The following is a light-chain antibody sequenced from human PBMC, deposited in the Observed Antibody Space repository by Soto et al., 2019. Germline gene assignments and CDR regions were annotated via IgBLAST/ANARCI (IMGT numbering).Light chain of an antibody. V-gene: IGLV1-40*01. CDR1: SSNIGAGYH. J-gene: IGLJ3*02. Sequence: QSVLTQPPSVSGAPGQRVTISCTGSSSNIGAGYHVHWYQQLPGTAPKLLIYDNSNRPSGVPDRFSGSKSGTSASLAITGLQAEDEADYYCQSYDSSLSGSVFGGGTKLTVL. CDR3: QSYDSSLSGSV. CDR2: DNS.